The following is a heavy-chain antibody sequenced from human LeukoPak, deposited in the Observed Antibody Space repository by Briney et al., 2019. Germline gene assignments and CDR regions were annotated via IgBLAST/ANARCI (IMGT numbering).Heavy chain of an antibody. CDR3: AKEVAAIASPLFDS. J-gene: IGHJ4*02. Sequence: GGSLRLSCAASGFTFSSCGMHWVRQAPGKGLEWVAFIRFDGNNKYYADSVQGRFTISRDNSKNTLDLQMNSLRVDDTAVYYCAKEVAAIASPLFDSWGQGTLVTVSS. CDR2: IRFDGNNK. D-gene: IGHD6-13*01. V-gene: IGHV3-30*02. CDR1: GFTFSSCG.